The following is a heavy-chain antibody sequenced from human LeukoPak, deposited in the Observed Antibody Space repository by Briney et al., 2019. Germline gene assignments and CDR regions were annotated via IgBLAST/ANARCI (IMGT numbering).Heavy chain of an antibody. CDR2: ISGSGGST. CDR1: GFTFSSYA. CDR3: ARSNPEIAARPVEYFDY. V-gene: IGHV3-23*01. D-gene: IGHD6-6*01. J-gene: IGHJ4*02. Sequence: GGSLRLSCAASGFTFSSYAMSWVRQAPGKGLEWVSAISGSGGSTYYADSVKGRFTISRDNSKNTLYLQMNSLRAEDTAVYYCARSNPEIAARPVEYFDYWGQGTLVTVSS.